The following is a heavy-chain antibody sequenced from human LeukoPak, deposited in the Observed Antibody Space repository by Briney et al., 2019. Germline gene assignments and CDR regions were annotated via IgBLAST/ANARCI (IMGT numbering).Heavy chain of an antibody. CDR2: IIPIFGTA. D-gene: IGHD3-22*01. J-gene: IGHJ1*01. CDR3: ARDGLEFPRAYYYDSSEAGGEYFQH. Sequence: WASVNVSCKASGGTFSSYAISWVRQAPGQGLEWMGGIIPIFGTANYAQKFQGRVTITADESTSTAYMELSSLRSEDTAVYYCARDGLEFPRAYYYDSSEAGGEYFQHWGQGTLVTVSS. V-gene: IGHV1-69*13. CDR1: GGTFSSYA.